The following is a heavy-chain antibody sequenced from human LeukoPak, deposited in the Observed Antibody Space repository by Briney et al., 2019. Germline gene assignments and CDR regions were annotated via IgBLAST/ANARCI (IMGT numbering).Heavy chain of an antibody. CDR2: ISGNGVGT. V-gene: IGHV3-23*01. J-gene: IGHJ4*02. CDR3: AKRNGGNSGAFDY. CDR1: GFTFSSYA. D-gene: IGHD4-23*01. Sequence: GGSLRLSCAASGFTFSSYAMSWVRQAPGKGLEWVSLISGNGVGTYYADSVKGRFTISRDNSKNTVYLQMNSLRAENTAVYYCAKRNGGNSGAFDYWGQGTLVTVSS.